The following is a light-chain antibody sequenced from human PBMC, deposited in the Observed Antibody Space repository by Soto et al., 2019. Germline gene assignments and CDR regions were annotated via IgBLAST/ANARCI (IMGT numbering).Light chain of an antibody. CDR3: QQRSNWPRT. CDR2: DAS. J-gene: IGKJ2*01. V-gene: IGKV3-11*01. CDR1: QSVSSS. Sequence: ETVLTQSPATLSLSPGERATLSCSASQSVSSSLAWYQQKPGQAPRLLIYDASNRATDIPARFSGSGSETDFTLTINSLEPEDFAVYYCQQRSNWPRTFGQGTKLEIK.